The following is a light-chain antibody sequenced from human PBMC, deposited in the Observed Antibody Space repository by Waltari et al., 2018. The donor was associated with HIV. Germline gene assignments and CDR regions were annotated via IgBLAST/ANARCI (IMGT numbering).Light chain of an antibody. V-gene: IGKV3D-15*01. J-gene: IGKJ4*01. Sequence: IVMMQSPATLSVSPGERATLSCRASQSVSSNFAWYQQKPGQATRLLIYGASARSTSIPARFSGSGSGTEFTLTISSLQSEDFAVKYCQQYNKWPLTFGGGTKVEIK. CDR3: QQYNKWPLT. CDR2: GAS. CDR1: QSVSSN.